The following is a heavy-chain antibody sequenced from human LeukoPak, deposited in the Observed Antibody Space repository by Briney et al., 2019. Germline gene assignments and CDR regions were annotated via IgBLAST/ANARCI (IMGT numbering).Heavy chain of an antibody. CDR2: IYSGGST. V-gene: IGHV3-53*04. J-gene: IGHJ4*02. Sequence: GGSLRLPCAASGFTVSSNYMSWVRQAPGKGLGWVSVIYSGGSTYYADSVKGRFTISRHNSKNTLYLQMNSLRAEDTAVYYCARGQEMATMNYWGQGTLVTVSS. CDR1: GFTVSSNY. CDR3: ARGQEMATMNY. D-gene: IGHD5-24*01.